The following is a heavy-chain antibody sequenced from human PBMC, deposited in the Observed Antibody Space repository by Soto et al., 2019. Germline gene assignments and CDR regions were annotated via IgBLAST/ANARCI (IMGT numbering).Heavy chain of an antibody. CDR2: ISYGGST. V-gene: IGHV4-39*02. Sequence: QLHLQESGPGLVKPSETLSLTCSVSGGSISSNNYYWGWIRQPPGKGLEWIGSISYGGSTYYNPSLESRVTMSVDTPKNHFSLRLSSVTAADTAVYYCARLNIVVVPAAMAWFGPWGQGTLVIVSS. CDR3: ARLNIVVVPAAMAWFGP. J-gene: IGHJ5*02. D-gene: IGHD2-2*01. CDR1: GGSISSNNYY.